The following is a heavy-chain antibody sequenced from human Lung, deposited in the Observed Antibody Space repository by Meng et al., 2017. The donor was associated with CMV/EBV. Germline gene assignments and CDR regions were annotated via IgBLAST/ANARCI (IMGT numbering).Heavy chain of an antibody. CDR1: GFNFSPYE. CDR3: GRHGVYCSSPSCALDF. CDR2: ISSSGRTI. D-gene: IGHD2-2*01. J-gene: IGHJ4*02. Sequence: GESLKISCAASGFNFSPYEISWVRQAPGKGLEWVSFISSSGRTIYYTDSVRGRFTISRDDSKNSLFLQMNSLRVDNTAIYYCGRHGVYCSSPSCALDFWGQGXLVTVSS. V-gene: IGHV3-48*03.